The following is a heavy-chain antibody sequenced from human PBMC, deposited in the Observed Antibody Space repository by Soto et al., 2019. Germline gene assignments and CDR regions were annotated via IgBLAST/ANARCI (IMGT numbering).Heavy chain of an antibody. CDR3: AWLSGGYSYGPFRDV. CDR1: RYPLTDYY. CDR2: INPNSGGT. J-gene: IGHJ6*02. D-gene: IGHD5-18*01. V-gene: IGHV1-2*04. Sequence: XSVKVSCTASRYPLTDYYIHWGRQAPGQGLEWMGWINPNSGGTNYAQKFQGWVTMSRDTSISTAYMELSGLKFDDTAVYYCAWLSGGYSYGPFRDVWGQGTTVTVSS.